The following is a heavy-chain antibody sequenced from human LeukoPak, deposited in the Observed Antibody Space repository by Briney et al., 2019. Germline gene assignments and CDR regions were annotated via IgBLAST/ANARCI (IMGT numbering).Heavy chain of an antibody. J-gene: IGHJ4*02. D-gene: IGHD3-22*01. CDR1: GFTFDDYA. CDR2: ISWNSGNI. Sequence: GGSLRLSCAASGFTFDDYAMHWVRQAPGKGLEWVSGISWNSGNIGYADSVKGRFTISRDNSRNTLYLQMNSLRAEDTAVYYCAKDRIYYDSSGYFNEDYWGQGTLVTVSS. V-gene: IGHV3-9*01. CDR3: AKDRIYYDSSGYFNEDY.